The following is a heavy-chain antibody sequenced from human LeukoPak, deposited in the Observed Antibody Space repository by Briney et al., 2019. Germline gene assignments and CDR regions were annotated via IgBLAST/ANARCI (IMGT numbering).Heavy chain of an antibody. V-gene: IGHV3-23*01. CDR2: ISGSGGST. J-gene: IGHJ6*02. CDR1: GFTFSSYA. D-gene: IGHD6-19*01. Sequence: GGSLRLSCAASGFTFSSYAMSWVRQAPGKGLEWVSAISGSGGSTYYADSVKGRFTISRHNSKNTLYLQMNSLRAEDTAVYYCAREGAVAGPGWYYYGMDVWGQGTTVTVSS. CDR3: AREGAVAGPGWYYYGMDV.